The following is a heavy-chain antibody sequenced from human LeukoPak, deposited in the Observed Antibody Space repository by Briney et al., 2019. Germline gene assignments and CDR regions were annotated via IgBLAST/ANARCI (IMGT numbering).Heavy chain of an antibody. CDR3: AKPAKTDYADF. D-gene: IGHD1-14*01. CDR2: ISGSGANT. J-gene: IGHJ4*02. CDR1: VFTFSSYE. V-gene: IGHV3-23*01. Sequence: GGSLRLSCAASVFTFSSYEMNWVRQAPGKGLEWVSAISGSGANTYYADSVKGRFTISRDNSKSTLYLQMNSLRAEDTALYYCAKPAKTDYADFWGQGTLVTVSS.